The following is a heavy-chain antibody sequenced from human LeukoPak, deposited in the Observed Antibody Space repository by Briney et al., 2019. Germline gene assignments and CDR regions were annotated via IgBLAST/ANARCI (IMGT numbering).Heavy chain of an antibody. J-gene: IGHJ6*02. V-gene: IGHV3-74*01. D-gene: IGHD5-12*01. Sequence: GGSLRLSCAASGFTFSSYWMHWVRQAPGKGLVWVSCINSDGSNTTYADSVKGRFTISRDNAKNTLYLQMNSLRAEDTAVYSCTRAWRYGMDVWGQGTTVTVSS. CDR3: TRAWRYGMDV. CDR2: INSDGSNT. CDR1: GFTFSSYW.